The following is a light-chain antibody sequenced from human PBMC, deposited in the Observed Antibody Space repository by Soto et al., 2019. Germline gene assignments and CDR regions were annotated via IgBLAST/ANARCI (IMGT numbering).Light chain of an antibody. V-gene: IGKV3-20*01. CDR1: QSVSSSY. CDR3: QQYGTSSWP. Sequence: EIVLTQSPGTLSLSPGERATLSCRASQSVSSSYLAWYQQKPGQAPRLLIYDASSRASGIPDRFSGSGSGTDFTLTISRLEPEDSAVYYCQQYGTSSWPFGQGTKVEIK. CDR2: DAS. J-gene: IGKJ1*01.